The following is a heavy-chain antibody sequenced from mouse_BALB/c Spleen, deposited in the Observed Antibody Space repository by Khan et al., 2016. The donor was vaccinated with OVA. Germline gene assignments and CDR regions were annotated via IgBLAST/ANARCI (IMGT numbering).Heavy chain of an antibody. CDR1: GFLLTSYG. V-gene: IGHV2-3*01. Sequence: VQLVESGPGLVAPSQSLSITCTVSGFLLTSYGVNWVRQPPGKGLEWLGVIWGDGSTNYHSTLMSRLSISKDNSQSQVFLKLSSLQTDETATYYGAKWGTANCYAMDYWGQGTSVTVSS. D-gene: IGHD1-2*01. J-gene: IGHJ4*01. CDR3: AKWGTANCYAMDY. CDR2: IWGDGST.